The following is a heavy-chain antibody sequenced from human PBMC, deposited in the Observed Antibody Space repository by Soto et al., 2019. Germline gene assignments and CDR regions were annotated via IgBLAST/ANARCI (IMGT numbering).Heavy chain of an antibody. D-gene: IGHD6-13*01. J-gene: IGHJ6*02. CDR2: ISGSGGST. CDR1: GFTFSSYA. V-gene: IGHV3-23*01. CDR3: AKPQIAAAGTLTYYYYGMDV. Sequence: GSLRLSCAASGFTFSSYAMSWVRQAPGKGLEWVSAISGSGGSTYYADSVKGRFTISRDNSKNTLYLQMNSLRAEDTAVYYCAKPQIAAAGTLTYYYYGMDVWGQGTTVTVSS.